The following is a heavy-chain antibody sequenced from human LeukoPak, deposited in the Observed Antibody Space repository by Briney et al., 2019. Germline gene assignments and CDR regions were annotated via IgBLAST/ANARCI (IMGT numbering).Heavy chain of an antibody. Sequence: GGSLRLSCAASGFTFSSYSMNWVRQAPGKGLEWVSSISSSSSYIYYADSVKGRFTISRDNAKNSLYLQMNSLRAEDTAVYYCARDFWNYDSSGYGLPYFDYWGQGTLVTVSS. CDR3: ARDFWNYDSSGYGLPYFDY. CDR2: ISSSSSYI. D-gene: IGHD3-22*01. CDR1: GFTFSSYS. V-gene: IGHV3-21*01. J-gene: IGHJ4*02.